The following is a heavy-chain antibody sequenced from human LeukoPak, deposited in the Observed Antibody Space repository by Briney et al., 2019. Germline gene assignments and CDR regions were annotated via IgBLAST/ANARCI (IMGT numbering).Heavy chain of an antibody. D-gene: IGHD3-10*01. CDR2: IYYSGST. CDR1: GGSISSYY. Sequence: SETLSLTCTVSGGSISSYYWSWIRQPPGKGLEWIGYIYYSGSTNYNPSLKSRVTISVDTSTNQFSLNLSSVTAADTAVYYCARDPSYFSVWFDPWGQGTLVTVSS. J-gene: IGHJ5*02. CDR3: ARDPSYFSVWFDP. V-gene: IGHV4-59*01.